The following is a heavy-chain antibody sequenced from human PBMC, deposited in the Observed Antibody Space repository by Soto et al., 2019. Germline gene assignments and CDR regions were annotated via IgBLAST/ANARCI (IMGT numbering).Heavy chain of an antibody. D-gene: IGHD5-12*01. Sequence: GGSLRLSCAASGFTFSSYGMHWVRQAPGKGLEWVAVIWYDGSNKYYADSVNGRFTISRDNSKNTLYLQMNSLRAEDTAVYYCARDRTVATSIGYFDYWGQGTLVTVSS. CDR2: IWYDGSNK. CDR1: GFTFSSYG. J-gene: IGHJ4*02. CDR3: ARDRTVATSIGYFDY. V-gene: IGHV3-33*01.